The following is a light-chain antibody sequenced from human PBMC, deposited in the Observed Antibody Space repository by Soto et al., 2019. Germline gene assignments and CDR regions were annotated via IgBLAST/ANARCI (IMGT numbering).Light chain of an antibody. CDR1: SIDVGGYNH. CDR2: DVS. J-gene: IGLJ1*01. Sequence: QFVLTQPRSVSGSPGQSVTISCTGTSIDVGGYNHVSWYQQHPGKAPKLMIYDVSKRPSGVPDRFSGSKSGNTASLTISGLQAADEADYYCCSYAGSTYVFGTGTKLTVL. CDR3: CSYAGSTYV. V-gene: IGLV2-11*01.